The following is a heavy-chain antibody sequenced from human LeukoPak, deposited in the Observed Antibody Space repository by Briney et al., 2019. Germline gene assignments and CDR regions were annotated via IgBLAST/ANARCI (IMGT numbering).Heavy chain of an antibody. CDR1: GGTSSSYA. J-gene: IGHJ5*02. V-gene: IGHV1-69*06. CDR2: IIPIFGTA. Sequence: GASVKVSCKASGGTSSSYAISWVRQAPGQGLEWMGGIIPIFGTANYARKFQGRVTITADKSTSTAYMELSSLRSEDTAVYYCARELRQYNWNDRGYNWFDPWGQGTLVTVSS. CDR3: ARELRQYNWNDRGYNWFDP. D-gene: IGHD1-1*01.